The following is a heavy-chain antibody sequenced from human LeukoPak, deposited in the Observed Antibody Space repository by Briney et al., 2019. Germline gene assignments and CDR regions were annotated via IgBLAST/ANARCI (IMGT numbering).Heavy chain of an antibody. D-gene: IGHD3-10*01. CDR1: GXNFSSDS. J-gene: IGHJ5*02. V-gene: IGHV3-30*18. CDR2: ISYEGGTQ. CDR3: AKEGTPQVSTWYDL. Sequence: GGSLRLSCVVSGXNFSSDSMNWVRQAPGKGLEWVAVISYEGGTQHYANSMKGRFIISRDNPRNTLYLQMNILRTEDTAVYYCAKEGTPQVSTWYDLWGQGTQVIVSS.